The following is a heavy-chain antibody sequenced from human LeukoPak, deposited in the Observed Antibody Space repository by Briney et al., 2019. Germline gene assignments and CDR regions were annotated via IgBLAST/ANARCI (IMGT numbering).Heavy chain of an antibody. CDR3: ARNREASTSRNWFDL. CDR1: GFTFSSYG. D-gene: IGHD2-2*01. CDR2: ISSSSSYI. J-gene: IGHJ5*02. V-gene: IGHV3-21*01. Sequence: PGGSLRLSCAASGFTFSSYGMHWVRQAPGKGLEWVSSISSSSSYIYYADSVKGRFTISRDNAKNSLYLQMNSLRAEDTAVYYCARNREASTSRNWFDLWGQGTLVTVSS.